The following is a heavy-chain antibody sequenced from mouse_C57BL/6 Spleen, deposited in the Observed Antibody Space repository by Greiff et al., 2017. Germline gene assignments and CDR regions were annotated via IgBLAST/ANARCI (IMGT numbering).Heavy chain of an antibody. CDR2: ILPGSGST. CDR3: ARSAFTTVVAKGYFDY. V-gene: IGHV1-9*01. CDR1: GYTFTGYW. J-gene: IGHJ2*01. Sequence: QVQLQQSGAELMKPGASVKLSCKATGYTFTGYWIEWVKQRPGHGLEWIGEILPGSGSTNYNEKFKGKATFTADTSSNTAYMQLSSLTTEDSAIYYWARSAFTTVVAKGYFDYWGQGTTLTVSA. D-gene: IGHD1-1*01.